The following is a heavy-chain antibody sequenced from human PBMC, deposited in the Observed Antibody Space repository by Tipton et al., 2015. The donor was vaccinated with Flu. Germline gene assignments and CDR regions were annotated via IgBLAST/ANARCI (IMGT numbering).Heavy chain of an antibody. D-gene: IGHD2-21*02. V-gene: IGHV4-38-2*01. Sequence: TLSLTCAVSGDSISSDFYWAWIRQFPGKGLEWIGTVSRTGSTIYNPSLKSRVTISLDTPKNQFSLKVTSVTAADTAVYFCARLRTVTAGGTRPYYYNALDVWGQGTSVTVSS. CDR1: GDSISSDFY. CDR3: ARLRTVTAGGTRPYYYNALDV. CDR2: VSRTGST. J-gene: IGHJ6*02.